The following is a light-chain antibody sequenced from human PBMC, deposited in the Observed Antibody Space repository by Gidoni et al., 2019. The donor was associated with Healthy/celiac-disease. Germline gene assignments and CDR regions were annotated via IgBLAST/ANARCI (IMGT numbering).Light chain of an antibody. CDR1: QSVSSSY. CDR2: GAS. CDR3: QQYGSSPPLT. V-gene: IGKV3-20*01. Sequence: GTLSLSPGERATLSCRASQSVSSSYLAWYQQKPGQAPRLLIYGASSRATGIPDRFSGSGSGTDFTLTISRLEPEDFAVYYCQQYGSSPPLTFGGXTKVEIK. J-gene: IGKJ4*01.